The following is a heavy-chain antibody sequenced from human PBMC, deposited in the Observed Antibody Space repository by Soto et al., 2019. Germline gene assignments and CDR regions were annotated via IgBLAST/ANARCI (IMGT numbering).Heavy chain of an antibody. CDR3: ARSSGPVVPAAVGSGYYYMDV. V-gene: IGHV1-2*04. CDR1: GYTFTRYY. CDR2: INPNSGGT. D-gene: IGHD2-2*01. J-gene: IGHJ6*03. Sequence: ASVKVSRKASGYTFTRYYMHLVPQAPGQRLEWMGWINPNSGGTNYAQKFQGWVTMTRDTSISTAYMELSRLRSDDTAVYYCARSSGPVVPAAVGSGYYYMDVWGKGTTVTVS.